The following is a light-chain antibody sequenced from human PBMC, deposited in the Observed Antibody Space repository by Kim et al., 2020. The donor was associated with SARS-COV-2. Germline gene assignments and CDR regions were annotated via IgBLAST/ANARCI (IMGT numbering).Light chain of an antibody. J-gene: IGKJ4*01. Sequence: EIVMTQSPATLSVSPGESVTLSCRASQYVSTNLAWYQQKFGQAPRLLIHGASTRATGVPARFSGRGSDTEFTLTISSLQSEDSAVYYCQQYITWFYTFGGGTKLEI. CDR1: QYVSTN. CDR2: GAS. V-gene: IGKV3-15*01. CDR3: QQYITWFYT.